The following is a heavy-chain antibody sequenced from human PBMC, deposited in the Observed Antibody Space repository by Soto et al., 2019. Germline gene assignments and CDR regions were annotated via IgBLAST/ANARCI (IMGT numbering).Heavy chain of an antibody. J-gene: IGHJ6*03. Sequence: GGSLRLSCAASGFTFSSYWMSWVRQAPGKGLEWVANIKQDGSEKYYVDSVKGRFTISRDNAKNSLYLQMNSLRAEDTAVYYCARDSRVPAAIEGYYYYLDVWGKGTTVTVSS. V-gene: IGHV3-7*01. CDR1: GFTFSSYW. D-gene: IGHD2-2*02. CDR2: IKQDGSEK. CDR3: ARDSRVPAAIEGYYYYLDV.